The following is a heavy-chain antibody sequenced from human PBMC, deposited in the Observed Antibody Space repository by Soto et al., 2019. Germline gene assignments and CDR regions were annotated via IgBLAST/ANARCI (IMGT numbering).Heavy chain of an antibody. V-gene: IGHV3-23*01. J-gene: IGHJ6*02. Sequence: EVQVLESGGGSVQPGGSLRLSCAASGFPFSMFAMNWVRQAPGKGLEWVSGIRGSGGGTYYADSVKGRFTISRDDSRNMLYLEMNTLRGENTVVYYCAKASGRVHYGMHVWDQGTTVTVSS. CDR2: IRGSGGGT. CDR3: AKASGRVHYGMHV. D-gene: IGHD3-10*01. CDR1: GFPFSMFA.